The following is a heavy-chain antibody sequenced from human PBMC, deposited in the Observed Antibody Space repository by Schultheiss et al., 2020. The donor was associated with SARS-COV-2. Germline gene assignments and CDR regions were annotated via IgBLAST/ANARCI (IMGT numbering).Heavy chain of an antibody. V-gene: IGHV3-30*02. CDR3: AKVGVLTSQV. D-gene: IGHD1/OR15-1a*01. Sequence: GGSLRLSCAASGFTFSSYSMNWVRQAPGKGLEWVTFIRYDGSNTYYADSVKGRFTISRDNSKNTLYLQMNSLRAEDTAVYYCAKVGVLTSQVWGQGTLVTVSS. J-gene: IGHJ4*02. CDR2: IRYDGSNT. CDR1: GFTFSSYS.